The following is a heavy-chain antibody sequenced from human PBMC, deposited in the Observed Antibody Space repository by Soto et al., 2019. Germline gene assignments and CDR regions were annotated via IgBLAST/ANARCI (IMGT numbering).Heavy chain of an antibody. CDR3: ARAIGPTLFDC. CDR2: IGTAGDT. CDR1: GFTFSSYD. Sequence: GGSLRLSCSASGFTFSSYDIHWVRQGPGKGLEWVSAIGTAGDTNYAGSVKGRFTISRENAKNSLYLQMNSLRAGDTAIYFCARAIGPTLFDCWGQGTLVIVSS. J-gene: IGHJ4*02. D-gene: IGHD3-22*01. V-gene: IGHV3-13*04.